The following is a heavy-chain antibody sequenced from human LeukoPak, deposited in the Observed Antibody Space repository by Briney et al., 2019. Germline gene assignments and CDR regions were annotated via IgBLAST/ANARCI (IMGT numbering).Heavy chain of an antibody. CDR3: ARSYSSGWYGPYYFDY. V-gene: IGHV4-59*01. D-gene: IGHD6-19*01. J-gene: IGHJ4*02. CDR1: GGSISSYY. CDR2: IYYSGST. Sequence: SETLSLTCTVSGGSISSYYWSWIRQPPGKGLEWIGYIYYSGSTNYNPSLKSRVTISVDTSKNQFSLKLSSVTAADTAVYYCARSYSSGWYGPYYFDYWGQGTLVTVSS.